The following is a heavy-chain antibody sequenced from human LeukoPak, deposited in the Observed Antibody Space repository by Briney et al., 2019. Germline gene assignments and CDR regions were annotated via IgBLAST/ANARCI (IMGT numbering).Heavy chain of an antibody. J-gene: IGHJ1*01. CDR2: IDYDGGSG. Sequence: GGSLRLSCAASDFSFITYAMSWIRQAPGKGLEWVSSIDYDGGSGHYADSVKGRFTISRDNSNNTLFLHLNSLRGEDTAVYYCTRNSGWYGLSWGQGTLVTVSS. CDR1: DFSFITYA. D-gene: IGHD6-19*01. V-gene: IGHV3-23*01. CDR3: TRNSGWYGLS.